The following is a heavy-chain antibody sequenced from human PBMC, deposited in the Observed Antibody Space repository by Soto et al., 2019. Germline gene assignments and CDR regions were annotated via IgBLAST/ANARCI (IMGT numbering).Heavy chain of an antibody. V-gene: IGHV4-30-4*01. CDR3: ARGRYCLTGRCFPNWFDS. CDR2: IYKSATT. J-gene: IGHJ5*01. CDR1: GDSISNLDYF. Sequence: SETLVLSCSVSGDSISNLDYFWSWIRQPPGQALEYIGYIYKSATTYYNPSFESRVAISVDTSKSQFSLNVTSVTAADTAVYFCARGRYCLTGRCFPNWFDSWGQGALVTVSS. D-gene: IGHD7-27*01.